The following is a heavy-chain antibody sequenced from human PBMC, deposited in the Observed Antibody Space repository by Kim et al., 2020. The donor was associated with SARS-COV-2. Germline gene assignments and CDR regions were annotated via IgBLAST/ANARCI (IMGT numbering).Heavy chain of an antibody. Sequence: ASVKVSCKASGYTFTSYYMHWVRQAPGQGLEWMGIINPSGGSTSYAQKFQGRVTMTRDTSTSTVYMELSSLRSEDTAVYYCARNPRNTYYDFWSGYKNTSYWGQGTLVTVSS. CDR1: GYTFTSYY. CDR2: INPSGGST. D-gene: IGHD3-3*01. V-gene: IGHV1-46*01. CDR3: ARNPRNTYYDFWSGYKNTSY. J-gene: IGHJ4*02.